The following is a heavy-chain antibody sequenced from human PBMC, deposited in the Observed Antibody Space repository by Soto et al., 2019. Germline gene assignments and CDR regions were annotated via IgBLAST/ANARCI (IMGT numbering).Heavy chain of an antibody. CDR1: GFTVTSYY. CDR3: ARDYYYGSGNYYRADYYHYGMDV. Sequence: GSLRLSCAASGFTVTSYYMSWVRQAPGKGLEWVSLIYTGGNTNYADSVKGRFTITRDNSKNTLYLQMNSLRAEDTAVYYCARDYYYGSGNYYRADYYHYGMDVWGQGTTVTVSS. J-gene: IGHJ6*02. D-gene: IGHD3-10*01. V-gene: IGHV3-53*01. CDR2: IYTGGNT.